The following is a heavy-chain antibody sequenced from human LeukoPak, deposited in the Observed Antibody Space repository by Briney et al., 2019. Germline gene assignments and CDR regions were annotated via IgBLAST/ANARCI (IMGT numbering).Heavy chain of an antibody. D-gene: IGHD3-10*01. Sequence: SETLSLTCTVSGGSISYYYWSWIRQPPGKGLEWIGHIYHSGSTNYNPSLKSRVTISVDTSKNHFSLKLSSVTAADTAVYYCARPMVRGRWFDPWGQGTLVTVSS. V-gene: IGHV4-59*12. CDR2: IYHSGST. J-gene: IGHJ5*02. CDR1: GGSISYYY. CDR3: ARPMVRGRWFDP.